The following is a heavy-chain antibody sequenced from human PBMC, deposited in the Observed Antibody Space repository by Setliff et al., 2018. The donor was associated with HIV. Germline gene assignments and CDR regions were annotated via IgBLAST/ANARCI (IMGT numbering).Heavy chain of an antibody. Sequence: PGGSLRLSCAASGFAFSSSEMNWVRQAPGKGLEWVSYISSSGSSIFYADSVKGRFTISGGNSKNTVYLQMNSLRAEDTAEYYCAKELAASGLGYFDSWGRGILVTVSS. J-gene: IGHJ5*01. CDR2: ISSSGSSI. D-gene: IGHD3-22*01. V-gene: IGHV3-48*03. CDR1: GFAFSSSE. CDR3: AKELAASGLGYFDS.